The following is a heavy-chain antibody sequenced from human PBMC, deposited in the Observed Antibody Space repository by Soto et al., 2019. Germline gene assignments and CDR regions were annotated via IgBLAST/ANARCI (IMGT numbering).Heavy chain of an antibody. D-gene: IGHD3-10*01. CDR1: GFTFSSYE. V-gene: IGHV3-48*03. J-gene: IGHJ6*02. CDR2: ISSSGSTI. Sequence: RRLSCAASGFTFSSYEMNWVRQAPGKGLEWVSYISSSGSTIYYADSVKGRFTISRDNAKNSLYLQMNSLRAEDTAVYYCAREGHYYGSGSYGYYYGIDVWGQGTTVTVSS. CDR3: AREGHYYGSGSYGYYYGIDV.